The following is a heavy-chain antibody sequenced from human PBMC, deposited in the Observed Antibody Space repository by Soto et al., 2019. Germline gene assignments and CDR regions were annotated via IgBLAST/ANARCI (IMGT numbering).Heavy chain of an antibody. J-gene: IGHJ5*02. D-gene: IGHD3-10*01. CDR3: ARRRRITMVRGVNWFDP. CDR1: GYTFTSYD. V-gene: IGHV1-8*01. CDR2: MNPNSGNT. Sequence: QVQLVQSGAEVKKPGASVKVSCKASGYTFTSYDINWVRQATGQGLEWMGWMNPNSGNTGYAQKFKGRVTMTRNTSISTAYMELSSLRSEDTAVYYCARRRRITMVRGVNWFDPWGQGTLVTVSS.